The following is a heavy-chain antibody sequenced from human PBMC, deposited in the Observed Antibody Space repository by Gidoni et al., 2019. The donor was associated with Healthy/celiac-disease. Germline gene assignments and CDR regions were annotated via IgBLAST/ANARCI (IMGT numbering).Heavy chain of an antibody. CDR2: IWYDGSNK. V-gene: IGHV3-33*01. CDR1: GFTSGTDG. J-gene: IGHJ2*01. Sequence: QVQRVESGGGVVQPGRSLRLSCAASGFTSGTDGMQWVRQAPAKGLEWVAVIWYDGSNKYYADSVKGRFTSSRDNSKNTLYLQMNSLRAEDTAVYYCARDSWRWLQSLLWYFDLWGRGTLVTVSS. D-gene: IGHD5-12*01. CDR3: ARDSWRWLQSLLWYFDL.